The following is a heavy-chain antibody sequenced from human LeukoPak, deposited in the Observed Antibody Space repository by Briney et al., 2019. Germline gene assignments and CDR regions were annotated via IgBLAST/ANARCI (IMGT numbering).Heavy chain of an antibody. CDR2: IKSDGST. J-gene: IGHJ4*02. CDR1: GFTFSSYW. V-gene: IGHV3-74*01. CDR3: AKVGSGWYGVDY. Sequence: PGGSLRLSCAASGFTFSSYWMHWVRQAPGKGLVWVSRIKSDGSTNYADSVKGRFTISRDNAKNTVSLQMNSLRDEDTAVYYCAKVGSGWYGVDYWGQGTLVTVSS. D-gene: IGHD6-19*01.